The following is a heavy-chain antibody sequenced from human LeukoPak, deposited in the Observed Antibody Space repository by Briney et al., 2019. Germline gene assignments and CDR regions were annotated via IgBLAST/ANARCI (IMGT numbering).Heavy chain of an antibody. V-gene: IGHV4-34*01. D-gene: IGHD3-10*01. CDR3: ARAVVYGSGPFDY. Sequence: GSLRLSCAASGFTFSSYAMSWIRQPPGKGLEWIGEINHSGSTNYNPSLKSRVTISVDTSKNQFSLKLSSVTAADTAVYYCARAVVYGSGPFDYWGQGTLVTVSS. CDR2: INHSGST. CDR1: GFTFSSYA. J-gene: IGHJ4*02.